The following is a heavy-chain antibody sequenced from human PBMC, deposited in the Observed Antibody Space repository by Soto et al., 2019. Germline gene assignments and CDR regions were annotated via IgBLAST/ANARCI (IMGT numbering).Heavy chain of an antibody. CDR2: ISDDGSNK. D-gene: IGHD6-19*01. CDR1: GFTFSSYA. Sequence: QVQLVESGGGVVQPGRSLRLSCAASGFTFSSYAMHWVRQAPGKGLEWVAVISDDGSNKYYADSVKGRFTISRDNSKNTLYLQMNSLRAEDTAVYYCARDSRFETIAVAGTKYYYGMDVWGQGTTVTVSS. CDR3: ARDSRFETIAVAGTKYYYGMDV. V-gene: IGHV3-30-3*01. J-gene: IGHJ6*02.